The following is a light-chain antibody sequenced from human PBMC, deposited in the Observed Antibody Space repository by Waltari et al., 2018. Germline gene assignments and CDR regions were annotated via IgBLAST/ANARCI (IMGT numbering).Light chain of an antibody. CDR2: KAS. J-gene: IGKJ2*03. Sequence: DIKMTQSPSSLSASVGDRVTIACRASQGISSYLAWYQQKPGKAPKLLIYKASTLQSGVPSRFSGSGSGTDFTLTITSLQPEDFATYYCQQHNSNPYSFGQGTKVEIK. CDR3: QQHNSNPYS. V-gene: IGKV1-9*01. CDR1: QGISSY.